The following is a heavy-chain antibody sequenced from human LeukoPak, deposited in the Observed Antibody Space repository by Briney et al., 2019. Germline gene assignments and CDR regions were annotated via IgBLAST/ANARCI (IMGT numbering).Heavy chain of an antibody. CDR3: ARGGYGSGSYRNMDV. D-gene: IGHD3-10*01. CDR2: IRYDGSNK. V-gene: IGHV3-30*02. CDR1: GFTFSTYG. J-gene: IGHJ6*03. Sequence: PGGSLRLSCAASGFTFSTYGMHWVRQAPGKGLEWVAFIRYDGSNKNYADSVKGRFTISKDTSRKVLFLQMNSLRPEDTAVYYCARGGYGSGSYRNMDVWGKGTTVTISS.